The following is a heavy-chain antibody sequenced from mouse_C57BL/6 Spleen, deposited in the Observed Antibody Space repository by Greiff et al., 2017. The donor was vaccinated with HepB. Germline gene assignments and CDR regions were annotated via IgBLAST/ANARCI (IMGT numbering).Heavy chain of an antibody. V-gene: IGHV1-64*01. CDR2: IHPNSGST. CDR1: GYTFTSYW. Sequence: QVQLQQPGAELVKPGASVKLSCKASGYTFTSYWMHWVKQRPGQGLEWIGMIHPNSGSTNYNEKFKSKATLTVDKSSSTAYMQLSSLTSEDSAVYYCAPDDFPHVDYAMDYWGQGTSVTVSS. CDR3: APDDFPHVDYAMDY. J-gene: IGHJ4*01. D-gene: IGHD2-4*01.